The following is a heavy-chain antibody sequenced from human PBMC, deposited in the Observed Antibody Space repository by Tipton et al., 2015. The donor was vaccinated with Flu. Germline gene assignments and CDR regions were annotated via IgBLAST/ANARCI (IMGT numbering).Heavy chain of an antibody. J-gene: IGHJ6*02. V-gene: IGHV3-30*03. D-gene: IGHD5/OR15-5a*01. Sequence: SLRLSCAVSGFTLSSYGMHWVRQAPGKGLEWVAVISYDGSIKYYADSVKGRFTISRDNSKNTLYLQIISLTREDTAVYYCARDDLPTYYYGMDVWGQGTTVTVSS. CDR2: ISYDGSIK. CDR1: GFTLSSYG. CDR3: ARDDLPTYYYGMDV.